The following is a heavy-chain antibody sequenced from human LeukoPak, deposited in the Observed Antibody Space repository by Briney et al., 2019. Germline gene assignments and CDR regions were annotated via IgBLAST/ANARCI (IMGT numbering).Heavy chain of an antibody. J-gene: IGHJ4*02. V-gene: IGHV4-59*01. D-gene: IGHD5-18*01. CDR1: GGSISSYY. Sequence: SETLSLTCTVSGGSISSYYWSWIGQPPGKGLEWIGYIYYSGSTNYNPSLKSRVTISVDTSKNQFSLKLSSVTAADTAVYYCARSGYSYGHDYWGQGTLVTVSS. CDR3: ARSGYSYGHDY. CDR2: IYYSGST.